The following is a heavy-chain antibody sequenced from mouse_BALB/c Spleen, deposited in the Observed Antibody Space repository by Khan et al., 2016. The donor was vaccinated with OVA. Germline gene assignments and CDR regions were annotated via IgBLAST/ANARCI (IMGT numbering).Heavy chain of an antibody. CDR1: GDSITSGY. D-gene: IGHD2-14*01. CDR2: MIYSGNT. Sequence: EVQLQESGPSLVKPSQTLSLTCSVTGDSITSGYWRWIRKFPGNKLEYMGYMIYSGNTYYNHSLKRRISITRHTSKNQYYLHLNSVTTEDTATYYCARSTYRYAVAYWGQGTLVTVSA. CDR3: ARSTYRYAVAY. V-gene: IGHV3-8*02. J-gene: IGHJ3*01.